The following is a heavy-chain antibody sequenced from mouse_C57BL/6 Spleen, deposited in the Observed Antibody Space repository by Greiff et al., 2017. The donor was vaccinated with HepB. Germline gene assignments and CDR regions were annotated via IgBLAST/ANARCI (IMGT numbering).Heavy chain of an antibody. CDR2: IWSDGST. J-gene: IGHJ4*01. CDR1: GFSLTSYG. Sequence: VMLVESGPGLVAPSQSLSITCTVSGFSLTSYGVHWVRQPPGKGLEWLVVIWSDGSTTYNSALKSRLSISKDNSKSQVFLKMNSLQTDDTAMYYCARHGSTFSYAMDYWGQGTSVTVSS. CDR3: ARHGSTFSYAMDY. V-gene: IGHV2-6-1*01. D-gene: IGHD5-1*01.